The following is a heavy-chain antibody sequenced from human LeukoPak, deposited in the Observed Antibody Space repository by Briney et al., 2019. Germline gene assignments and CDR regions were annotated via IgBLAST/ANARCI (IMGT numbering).Heavy chain of an antibody. J-gene: IGHJ2*01. Sequence: ASVKVSCKASGYTFTSYGISWVRQAPGQGLEWMGWISAYNGNTNYAQKLQGRVTMTTDTSTSTAYMELRSLRSDDTAVYYCARDAPRTVVVTSGWYFDLWGRGTLVTVSS. CDR2: ISAYNGNT. D-gene: IGHD2-21*02. CDR1: GYTFTSYG. V-gene: IGHV1-18*01. CDR3: ARDAPRTVVVTSGWYFDL.